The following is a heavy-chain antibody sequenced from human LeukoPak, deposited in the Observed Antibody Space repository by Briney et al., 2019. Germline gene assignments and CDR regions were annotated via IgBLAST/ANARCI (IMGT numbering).Heavy chain of an antibody. CDR2: IYSGGST. CDR1: GVTVSSHY. Sequence: GGSLRLSCAASGVTVSSHYMSWVRQAPGKGLEWVSVIYSGGSTYYADSVKGQSTISRDSSKNTLYLQMNSLRAEDTAVYYCVVSANTYVFDYWGQGTLVTVSS. V-gene: IGHV3-53*01. J-gene: IGHJ4*02. CDR3: VVSANTYVFDY. D-gene: IGHD2-2*02.